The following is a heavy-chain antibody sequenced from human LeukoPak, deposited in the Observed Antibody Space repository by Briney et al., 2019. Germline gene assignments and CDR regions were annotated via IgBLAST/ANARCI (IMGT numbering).Heavy chain of an antibody. CDR2: INSDGSWT. CDR3: VSFYEAY. D-gene: IGHD2/OR15-2a*01. V-gene: IGHV3-74*01. CDR1: GFTFSSYA. Sequence: GGSLRLSCAASGFTFSSYAMSWVRQAPGKGLVWVSHINSDGSWTSCADSVKGRFTISRDNAKNTVYLQMNNLRAEDTAVYYCVSFYEAYWGRGTLVTVSS. J-gene: IGHJ4*02.